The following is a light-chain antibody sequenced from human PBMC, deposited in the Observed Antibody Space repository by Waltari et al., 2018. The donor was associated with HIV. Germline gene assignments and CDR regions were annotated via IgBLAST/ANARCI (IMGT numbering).Light chain of an antibody. CDR1: NSNLGNNY. Sequence: QSILTQPPSVSAAPGQKVTISCSGDNSNLGNNYVSWYQQVPGRAPRLLIYDNEKRPSGIPDRFSASKAGMSATLDIAGLQMVDEADYYCGTWDSSLSLYVFGTGTTVAVL. J-gene: IGLJ1*01. V-gene: IGLV1-51*01. CDR2: DNE. CDR3: GTWDSSLSLYV.